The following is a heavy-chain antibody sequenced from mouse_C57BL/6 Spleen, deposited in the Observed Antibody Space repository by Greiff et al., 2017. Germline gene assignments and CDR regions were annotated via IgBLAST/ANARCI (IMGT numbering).Heavy chain of an antibody. CDR3: ARYGGYDYDGADY. CDR2: IYPGDGDT. CDR1: GYAFSSSW. Sequence: VQLQQSGPELVKPGASVKISCKASGYAFSSSWMNWVKQRPGKGLEWIGRIYPGDGDTNYNGKFKGKATLTADKSSSTAYMQLSSLTSEDSAVYFCARYGGYDYDGADYWGQGTTLTVSS. J-gene: IGHJ2*01. D-gene: IGHD2-4*01. V-gene: IGHV1-82*01.